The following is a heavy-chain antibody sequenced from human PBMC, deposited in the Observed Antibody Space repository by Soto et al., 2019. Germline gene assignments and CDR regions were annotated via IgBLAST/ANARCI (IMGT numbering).Heavy chain of an antibody. V-gene: IGHV4-59*08. J-gene: IGHJ6*02. CDR3: ARQMFIGGMDV. CDR2: IYYSGST. CDR1: GASISSYY. Sequence: PSETLSLTCTVSGASISSYYWSWIRQPPGKGLEWIGYIYYSGSTNYNPSLKSRVTIPADTSKNQFSLRLSSVTAADTAMYHCARQMFIGGMDVWGQGTTLTVSS. D-gene: IGHD2-15*01.